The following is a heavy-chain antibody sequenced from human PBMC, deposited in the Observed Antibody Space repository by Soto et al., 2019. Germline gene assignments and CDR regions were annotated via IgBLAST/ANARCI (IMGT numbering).Heavy chain of an antibody. J-gene: IGHJ5*02. V-gene: IGHV4-31*03. CDR1: GGSITSGGYY. Sequence: QVQLQESGPGLVKPSQTLSLTCTVSGGSITSGGYYWSWIRQHPGKGLEWIGYIYYSGFTCYNPSLKSRVTIAVDTSKNQSPLKLSSVTAADPAVYYCTRSVFPWGQGTLVTVSS. CDR3: TRSVFP. CDR2: IYYSGFT.